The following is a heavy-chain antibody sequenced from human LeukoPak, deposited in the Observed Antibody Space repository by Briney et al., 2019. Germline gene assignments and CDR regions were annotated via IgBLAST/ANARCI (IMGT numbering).Heavy chain of an antibody. CDR1: GYTFTSYG. Sequence: GASVKVSCKASGYTFTSYGISWARQAPGQGLEWMGWISAYNGNTNYAQKLQGRVTMTTDTSTSTAYMELRSLRSDDTAVYYCARDNYDSSGYPLDYWGQGTLVTVSS. CDR3: ARDNYDSSGYPLDY. J-gene: IGHJ4*02. V-gene: IGHV1-18*01. CDR2: ISAYNGNT. D-gene: IGHD3-22*01.